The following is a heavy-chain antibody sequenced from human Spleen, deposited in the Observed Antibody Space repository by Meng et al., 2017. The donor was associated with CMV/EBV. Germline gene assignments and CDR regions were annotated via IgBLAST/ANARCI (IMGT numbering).Heavy chain of an antibody. V-gene: IGHV4-4*02. CDR1: GCSISSSNL. CDR2: IYHSGST. CDR3: ARIERRRILKYCGSDCSTTDY. D-gene: IGHD2-21*02. Sequence: QVQLQESGPGLVKHSGTLYLTFAVSGCSISSSNLWTWVRQVPGKGLEWIGEIYHSGSTNYNPSLKSRVTISVDKFKNQFSLKLGSVTAADTAVYYCARIERRRILKYCGSDCSTTDYWGQGTLVTVSS. J-gene: IGHJ4*02.